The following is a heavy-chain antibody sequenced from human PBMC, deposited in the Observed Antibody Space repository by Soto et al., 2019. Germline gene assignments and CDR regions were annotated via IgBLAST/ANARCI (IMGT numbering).Heavy chain of an antibody. CDR2: IWYDGSNK. J-gene: IGHJ4*02. V-gene: IGHV3-33*01. CDR3: ARDPIGGPPAYFDY. CDR1: GFTFSSYG. D-gene: IGHD2-15*01. Sequence: GGSLRLSCAASGFTFSSYGMHWVRQAPGKGLEWVAVIWYDGSNKYYADSVKGRFTISGDNSKNTLYLQMNSLRAEDTAVYYCARDPIGGPPAYFDYWGQGTLVTVSS.